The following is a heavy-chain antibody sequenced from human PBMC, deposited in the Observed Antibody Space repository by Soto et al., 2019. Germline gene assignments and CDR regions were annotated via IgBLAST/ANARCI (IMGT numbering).Heavy chain of an antibody. J-gene: IGHJ4*02. V-gene: IGHV3-74*01. D-gene: IGHD2-21*02. CDR2: INSDGSST. CDR3: ASVQCGGACLVDY. Sequence: PGGSLRLSCAASGFTFSSYWMHWVRQAPGKGLAWVSRINSDGSSTSYADAVKGRFTISRDNAKNTLYLQMNSLRAEDTAVYYCASVQCGGACLVDYWGQGTLVTVSS. CDR1: GFTFSSYW.